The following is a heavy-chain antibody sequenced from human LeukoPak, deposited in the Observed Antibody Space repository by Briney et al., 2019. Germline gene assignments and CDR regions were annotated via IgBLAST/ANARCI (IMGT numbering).Heavy chain of an antibody. CDR2: ISGSGGST. D-gene: IGHD3-16*01. CDR1: GFTVSSNY. V-gene: IGHV3-23*01. J-gene: IGHJ4*02. Sequence: GGSLRLSCAASGFTVSSNYMSWVRQAPGKGLEWVSAISGSGGSTYYADSVKGRFTISRDNSKNTLYLQMNSLRAEDTAVYYCAKSRITGYFDYWGQGTLVTVSS. CDR3: AKSRITGYFDY.